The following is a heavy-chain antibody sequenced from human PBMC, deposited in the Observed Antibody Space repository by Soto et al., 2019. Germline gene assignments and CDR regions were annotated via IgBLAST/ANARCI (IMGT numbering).Heavy chain of an antibody. D-gene: IGHD5-12*01. V-gene: IGHV3-33*01. CDR1: GFTFSSYG. CDR3: ARDLDVRDGYNTPGY. Sequence: GGSLRLSCAASGFTFSSYGMHWVRQAPGKGLEWVAVIWYDGSNKYYADSVKGRFTISRDNSKNTLYLQMNSLRAEDTAVYYCARDLDVRDGYNTPGYWGQGTLVTVSS. CDR2: IWYDGSNK. J-gene: IGHJ4*02.